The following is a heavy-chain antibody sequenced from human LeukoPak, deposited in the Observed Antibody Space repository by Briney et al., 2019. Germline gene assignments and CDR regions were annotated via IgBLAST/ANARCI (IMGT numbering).Heavy chain of an antibody. CDR1: GGSFSGYY. CDR3: AREGFDYYDSSGYANWFDP. CDR2: INHSGST. Sequence: SETLSLTCAVYGGSFSGYYWSWIRQPPGKGLEWIGEINHSGSTNYNPSLKSRVTISVDTSKNQFSLKLSSVTAADTAVYYCAREGFDYYDSSGYANWFDPWGQGTLVTVSS. J-gene: IGHJ5*02. D-gene: IGHD3-22*01. V-gene: IGHV4-34*01.